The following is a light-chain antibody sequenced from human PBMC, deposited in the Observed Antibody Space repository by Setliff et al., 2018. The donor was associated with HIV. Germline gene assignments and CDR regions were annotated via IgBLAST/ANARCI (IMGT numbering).Light chain of an antibody. CDR1: SSDVGSYDL. J-gene: IGLJ3*02. CDR3: CSYAGSYTWM. CDR2: DVS. V-gene: IGLV2-11*01. Sequence: QSALTQPASVSGSPGQSITISCTGTSSDVGSYDLVSWYQQYPGKAPKVVISDVSKRPSGVPDRISGSKSGNTASLTISGLQAEDEADYYCCSYAGSYTWMFGGGTKVTVL.